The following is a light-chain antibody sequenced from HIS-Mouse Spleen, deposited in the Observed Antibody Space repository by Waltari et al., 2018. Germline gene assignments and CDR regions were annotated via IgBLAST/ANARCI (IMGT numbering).Light chain of an antibody. CDR1: ALPKNY. J-gene: IGLJ2*01. CDR3: YSTDSSGNHRV. CDR2: EDS. Sequence: SYELTQPPSVSVSPGQTARITCSGGALPKNYAYRDQQKSGQAPVLVIYEDSKRPSGIPERFSGSSSGTMATLTISGAQVEDEADYYCYSTDSSGNHRVFGGGTKLTVL. V-gene: IGLV3-10*01.